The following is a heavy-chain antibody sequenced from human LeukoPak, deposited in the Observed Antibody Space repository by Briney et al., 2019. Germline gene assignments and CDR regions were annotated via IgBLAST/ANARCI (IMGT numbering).Heavy chain of an antibody. V-gene: IGHV4-34*01. CDR1: GGSFSGYY. CDR2: INHSGST. CDR3: ARGGYFGLAD. Sequence: PSETLSLTCAVYGGSFSGYYWSWIRQPPGKGLEWIGEINHSGSTNYNPSLKSRVTISVDTSKNQFSLKLSSVTAADTAVYYCARGGYFGLADRGQGTLVTVSS. J-gene: IGHJ4*02. D-gene: IGHD3-9*01.